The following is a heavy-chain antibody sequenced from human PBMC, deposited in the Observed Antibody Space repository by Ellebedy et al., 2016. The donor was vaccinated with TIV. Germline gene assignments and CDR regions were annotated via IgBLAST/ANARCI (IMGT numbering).Heavy chain of an antibody. Sequence: SETLSLXXAVSGGSLSTYYWSWVRQRPGKGLESIGSVFYSGSTNCNPSLKSRVTMSVNTSKNQFSLRLSSVTAADTAVYYCARDTMTVWGEGWYYGMDVWGQGTTVTVSS. CDR3: ARDTMTVWGEGWYYGMDV. CDR2: VFYSGST. CDR1: GGSLSTYY. D-gene: IGHD3-22*01. J-gene: IGHJ6*02. V-gene: IGHV4-59*01.